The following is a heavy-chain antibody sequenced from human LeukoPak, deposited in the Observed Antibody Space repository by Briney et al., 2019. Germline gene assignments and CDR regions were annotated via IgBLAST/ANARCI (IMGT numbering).Heavy chain of an antibody. D-gene: IGHD3-10*01. V-gene: IGHV1-24*01. J-gene: IGHJ4*02. CDR3: AGHVLVSGGSYYHGF. Sequence: GASVKVSCKVSGYALTELSIHWVRQAPGKGFEWMGGVDPKDGETIYAQNFQDRVTVTDDRSTDTSYMELRGLTSEDTALYYCAGHVLVSGGSYYHGFWGQGTLVTVSS. CDR1: GYALTELS. CDR2: VDPKDGET.